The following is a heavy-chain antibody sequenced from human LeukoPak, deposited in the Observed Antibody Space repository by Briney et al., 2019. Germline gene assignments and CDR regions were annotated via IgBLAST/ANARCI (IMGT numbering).Heavy chain of an antibody. CDR2: ISRSSGTI. J-gene: IGHJ1*01. V-gene: IGHV3-11*01. CDR1: GFTSSDYY. D-gene: IGHD2-21*01. CDR3: VREAKMTNIL. Sequence: SGRSLRPSCAPAGFTSSDYYMTWIRHPPGKLLERVSHISRSSGTIYYADSVQGRFTGSRDNGKKSLDLQMSDLRAEETAVYYCVREAKMTNILWREGTLVTVS.